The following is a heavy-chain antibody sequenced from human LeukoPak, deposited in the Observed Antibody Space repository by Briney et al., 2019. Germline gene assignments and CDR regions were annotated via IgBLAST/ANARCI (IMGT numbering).Heavy chain of an antibody. CDR3: ARDLQSRFYFDY. Sequence: ASVKVSCKSSVYTFTSYYMHWVRQAPGQGLEWMGIINPSGGSTSYAQKFQGRVTMTRDMSTSTVYMELSSLRSEDTAVYYCARDLQSRFYFDYWGQGTLVTVSS. D-gene: IGHD6-19*01. V-gene: IGHV1-46*01. J-gene: IGHJ4*02. CDR2: INPSGGST. CDR1: VYTFTSYY.